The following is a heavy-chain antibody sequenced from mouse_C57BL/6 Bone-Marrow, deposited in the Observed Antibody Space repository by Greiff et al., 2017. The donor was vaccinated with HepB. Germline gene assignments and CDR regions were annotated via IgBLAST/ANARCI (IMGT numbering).Heavy chain of an antibody. CDR3: ARDDDAYYGPLDY. CDR1: GFTFSSYG. Sequence: EVHLVEPGGDLVKPGGSLKLSCAASGFTFSSYGMPWVRQTPDKRLEWVATISSGGSYTYYPDRVKGSFTISRDKAKNTPYLQMSSLKSEDTSMYYCARDDDAYYGPLDYWGQGTTLTVSS. J-gene: IGHJ2*01. V-gene: IGHV5-6*01. D-gene: IGHD2-3*01. CDR2: ISSGGSYT.